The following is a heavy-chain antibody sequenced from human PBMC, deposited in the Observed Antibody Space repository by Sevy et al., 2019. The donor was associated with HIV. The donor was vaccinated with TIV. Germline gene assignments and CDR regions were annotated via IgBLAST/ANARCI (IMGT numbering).Heavy chain of an antibody. CDR1: GFTFSDYY. Sequence: GGSLRLSCAASGFTFSDYYMSWIRQAPGKGLEWVSYISSSGSTIYYADSVKGRFTISRDNAKNSLYLQMNSLRAEDKAVYYCASPPLAAAAASYYYYGMDVWGQGTTVTVSS. CDR3: ASPPLAAAAASYYYYGMDV. V-gene: IGHV3-11*01. D-gene: IGHD6-13*01. J-gene: IGHJ6*02. CDR2: ISSSGSTI.